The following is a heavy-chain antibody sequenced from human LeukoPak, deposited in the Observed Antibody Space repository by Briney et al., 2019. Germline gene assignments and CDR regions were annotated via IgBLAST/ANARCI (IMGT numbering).Heavy chain of an antibody. CDR2: IIPIFGTA. V-gene: IGHV1-69*13. D-gene: IGHD2-2*01. CDR1: GGAFSSYA. J-gene: IGHJ5*02. Sequence: ASVKVSCKASGGAFSSYAISWVRQAPGQGLEWMGGIIPIFGTANYAQKFQGRVTITADESTSTAYMELSSLRSGDTAVYYCARDGVYCSSTSCFNWFDPWGQGTLVTVSS. CDR3: ARDGVYCSSTSCFNWFDP.